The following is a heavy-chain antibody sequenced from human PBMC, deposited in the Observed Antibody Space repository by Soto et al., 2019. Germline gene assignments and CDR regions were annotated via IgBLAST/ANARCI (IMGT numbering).Heavy chain of an antibody. CDR3: AKGGRQWLVTSDFNY. D-gene: IGHD6-19*01. V-gene: IGHV3-30*18. CDR2: VSHDGRNT. CDR1: GFTFSDYA. Sequence: HPGGSLRLSCAASGFTFSDYAMHWVRQAPGKGLEWVAVVSHDGRNTHYADSVKGRFTISRDSSKNTVSLEMTSRRAEDTAVYYCAKGGRQWLVTSDFNYWGQGALVTVSS. J-gene: IGHJ4*02.